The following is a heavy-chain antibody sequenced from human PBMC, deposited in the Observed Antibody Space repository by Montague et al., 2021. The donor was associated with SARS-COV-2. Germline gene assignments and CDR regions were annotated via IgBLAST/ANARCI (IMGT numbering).Heavy chain of an antibody. CDR3: AGEGGGSGSYYYSFDY. CDR1: GGSISSYY. J-gene: IGHJ4*02. CDR2: IYYSGST. V-gene: IGHV4-59*01. D-gene: IGHD3-10*01. Sequence: SETLSLTCTVSGGSISSYYWSWIRQPPGKGLEWIGYIYYSGSTNYNPSLKSRVTISVDTSKNQFSLKLSSVTAADTAVYYCAGEGGGSGSYYYSFDYWGQGTLVTVSS.